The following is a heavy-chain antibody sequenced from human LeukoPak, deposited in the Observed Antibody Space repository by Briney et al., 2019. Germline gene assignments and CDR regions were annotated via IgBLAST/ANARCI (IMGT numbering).Heavy chain of an antibody. D-gene: IGHD6-13*01. J-gene: IGHJ6*03. Sequence: GESLKISCKGSGYSFTSYWIGWVRQMPGKGLEWMGIIYPGDSDTRYSPSFQGQVTISADKSISTAYLQWSSLKASDTAMYYCARQSAAAGSYYYMDVWGKGTTVTISS. V-gene: IGHV5-51*01. CDR2: IYPGDSDT. CDR3: ARQSAAAGSYYYMDV. CDR1: GYSFTSYW.